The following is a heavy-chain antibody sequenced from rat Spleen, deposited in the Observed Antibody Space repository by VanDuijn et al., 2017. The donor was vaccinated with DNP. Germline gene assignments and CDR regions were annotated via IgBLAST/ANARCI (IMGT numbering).Heavy chain of an antibody. CDR1: GLNFSDYW. CDR2: INQDSSTI. V-gene: IGHV4-2*01. J-gene: IGHJ2*01. D-gene: IGHD4-3*01. Sequence: EVKLVESGGGLVQPGRSLKLSCAASGLNFSDYWMGWVRQTPGKGLEWMGEINQDSSTIKYSPSLKDKFTISRDNAQNTLYLQMTKLGSEDTAIYYCAREAFGVDYWGQGVMVTVSS. CDR3: AREAFGVDY.